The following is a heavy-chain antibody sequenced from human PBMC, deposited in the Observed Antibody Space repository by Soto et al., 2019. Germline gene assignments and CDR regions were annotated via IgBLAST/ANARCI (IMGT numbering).Heavy chain of an antibody. Sequence: AGGSLRHSCAATGFIFSSHSMIWVRQTPGKGLEWVSSISSSSSDIDYADSVKGRFTISRDNAKNSLYLQMNSLRAEDTAVYYCARVGIYSGGYWFDYWGQGTLVTVSS. D-gene: IGHD2-21*01. J-gene: IGHJ4*02. V-gene: IGHV3-21*01. CDR3: ARVGIYSGGYWFDY. CDR2: ISSSSSDI. CDR1: GFIFSSHS.